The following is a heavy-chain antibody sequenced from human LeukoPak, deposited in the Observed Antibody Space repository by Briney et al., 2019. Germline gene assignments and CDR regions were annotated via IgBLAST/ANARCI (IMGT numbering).Heavy chain of an antibody. J-gene: IGHJ4*02. V-gene: IGHV3-21*01. CDR1: GFTFSSYS. D-gene: IGHD3-3*01. CDR2: ISSSSSYI. Sequence: GGSLRLSCAASGFTFSSYSMNWVRQAPGKGLEWVSSISSSSSYIYYADSVKGRFTISRDNAKNSLYLQMNSLRAEDTAVYYCARGRFLEWCPFDYWGQGTLVTVSS. CDR3: ARGRFLEWCPFDY.